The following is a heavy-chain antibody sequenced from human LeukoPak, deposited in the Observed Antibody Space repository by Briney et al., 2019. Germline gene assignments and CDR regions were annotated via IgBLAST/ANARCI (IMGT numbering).Heavy chain of an antibody. D-gene: IGHD4-23*01. Sequence: SETLSLTCTVSGGSISSSSYYWGWIRQPPGKGLEWIGEINHSGSTNYNPSLKSRVTISVDTSKNQFSLKLSSVTAADTAVYYCARCTVVTSKEDAFDIWGQGTMVTVSS. CDR1: GGSISSSSYY. J-gene: IGHJ3*02. V-gene: IGHV4-39*07. CDR3: ARCTVVTSKEDAFDI. CDR2: INHSGST.